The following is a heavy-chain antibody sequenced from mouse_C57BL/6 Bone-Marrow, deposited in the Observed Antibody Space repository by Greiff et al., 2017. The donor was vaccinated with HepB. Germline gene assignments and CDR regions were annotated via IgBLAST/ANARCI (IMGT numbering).Heavy chain of an antibody. D-gene: IGHD1-1*01. CDR1: GYTFTSYG. J-gene: IGHJ2*01. CDR3: ARCDYYGSSPYYFDD. CDR2: IYPRSGNT. V-gene: IGHV1-81*01. Sequence: QVQLKESGAELARPGASVKLSCKASGYTFTSYGISWVKQRTGQGLEWIGEIYPRSGNTYYNEKFKGKATLTADKSSSTAYMELRSLTSEDSAVYFCARCDYYGSSPYYFDDWGQGTTLTVSS.